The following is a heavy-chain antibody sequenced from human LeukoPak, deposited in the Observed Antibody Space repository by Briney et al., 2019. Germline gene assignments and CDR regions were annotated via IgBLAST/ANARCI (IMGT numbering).Heavy chain of an antibody. V-gene: IGHV3-7*01. J-gene: IGHJ4*02. CDR3: AKLAKYFYGAETFYFFEH. CDR2: INQDGTEK. CDR1: GFTFTTYW. D-gene: IGHD3-10*01. Sequence: GGSLRLSCAASGFTFTTYWMSWVRQAQGKGLEWVANINQDGTEKYYVDFVKGRFTISRDNGKNSLDLQMNSLRVEDTAVYYCAKLAKYFYGAETFYFFEHWGQGTPVTASS.